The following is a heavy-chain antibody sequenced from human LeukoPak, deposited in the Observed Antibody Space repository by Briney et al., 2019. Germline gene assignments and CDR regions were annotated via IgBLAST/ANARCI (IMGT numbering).Heavy chain of an antibody. CDR2: IIPIFGTA. CDR3: ARDAISHEYYFDY. Sequence: EASVKVSCKASGGTFSSYAISWVRPAPGQGLEWMGGIIPIFGTANYAQKFQGRVTITADESTSTAYMELSSLRSEDTAVYYCARDAISHEYYFDYWGQGTLVTVSS. V-gene: IGHV1-69*13. J-gene: IGHJ4*02. CDR1: GGTFSSYA.